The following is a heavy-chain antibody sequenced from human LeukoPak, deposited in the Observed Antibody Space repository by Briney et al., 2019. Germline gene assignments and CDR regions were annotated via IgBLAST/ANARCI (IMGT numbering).Heavy chain of an antibody. Sequence: SETLSLTCTVSGGSISSSSHYWGWMRHPPGKGLEWIGVSTYYNPSLKNRVTIYRDTPKNQFSLKLSSVTAADTAIYYCARAGYSYGIISYFDAGGQGTLVTVSS. CDR2: VST. V-gene: IGHV4-39*01. CDR1: GGSISSSSHY. D-gene: IGHD5-18*01. J-gene: IGHJ4*02. CDR3: ARAGYSYGIISYFDA.